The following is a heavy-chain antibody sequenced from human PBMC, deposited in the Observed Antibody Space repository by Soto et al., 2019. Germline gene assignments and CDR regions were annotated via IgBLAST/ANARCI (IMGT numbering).Heavy chain of an antibody. V-gene: IGHV3-21*01. Sequence: GGSLRLSCAASGFTFSSYSMNWVRQAPGKGLEWVSSISSSSSYIYYADSVEGRFTISRDNAKNSLYLQMNSLRAEDTAVYYCARDRGYCSSTSCYLNAFDIWGQGTMVTVSS. D-gene: IGHD2-2*01. J-gene: IGHJ3*02. CDR1: GFTFSSYS. CDR3: ARDRGYCSSTSCYLNAFDI. CDR2: ISSSSSYI.